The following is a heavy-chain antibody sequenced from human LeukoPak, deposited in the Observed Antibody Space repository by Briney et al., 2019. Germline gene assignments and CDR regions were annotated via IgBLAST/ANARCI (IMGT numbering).Heavy chain of an antibody. CDR2: INSDGSRT. CDR3: VSFYETY. V-gene: IGHV3-74*01. CDR1: GNYW. Sequence: GALRLSCAASGNYWMHWVRQAPGKGLVWVSHINSDGSRTGYADSVKGRFTISKDNAKNTVYLQMNNLRAEDTAVYYCVSFYETYWGRGTLVTVSS. D-gene: IGHD2-2*01. J-gene: IGHJ4*02.